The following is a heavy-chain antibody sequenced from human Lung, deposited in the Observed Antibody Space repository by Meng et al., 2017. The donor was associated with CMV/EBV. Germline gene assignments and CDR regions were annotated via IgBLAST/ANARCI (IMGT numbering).Heavy chain of an antibody. Sequence: QLQQQDAGPGLVKPPEPLSTTCTVSGGSSSSSSSYWAWIRQPPGEGLEWIGSVVYSGTTYYTSSLKSRVSISVDTSKNQFSLKLSSVTAADTAVYYCARHHHSPTFDYWGQGTLVTVSS. CDR1: GGSSSSSSSY. V-gene: IGHV4-39*01. D-gene: IGHD1-14*01. CDR3: ARHHHSPTFDY. J-gene: IGHJ4*02. CDR2: VVYSGTT.